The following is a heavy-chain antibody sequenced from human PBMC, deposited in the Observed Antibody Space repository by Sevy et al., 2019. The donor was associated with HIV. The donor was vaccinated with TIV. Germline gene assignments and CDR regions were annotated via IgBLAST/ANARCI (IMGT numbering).Heavy chain of an antibody. V-gene: IGHV3-23*01. CDR2: FSFGCGRI. CDR3: AREGCTQPHDY. Sequence: GSLGPSCAAPGFPFAKYSMSWVRQAPGKGPGWVLTFSFGCGRINYAESVKGRFTISRDDSKNTLFLQMNSLRAEDTATYFCAREGCTQPHDYWGQGTLVTVSS. J-gene: IGHJ4*02. CDR1: GFPFAKYS. D-gene: IGHD2-8*01.